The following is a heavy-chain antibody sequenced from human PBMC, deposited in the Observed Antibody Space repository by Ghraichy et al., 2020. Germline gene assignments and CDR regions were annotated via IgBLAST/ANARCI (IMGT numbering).Heavy chain of an antibody. D-gene: IGHD3-16*01. CDR3: ATRVGDRPY. Sequence: SETLSLTCAVSGGSISGADWWTWVRQPPGKGLQWIGDIDHSGNTIYNPSLKSRVTILGDRSRNQLSLTVSSVTAADTALYYCATRVGDRPYWGQGTLVTVSS. CDR1: GGSISGADW. J-gene: IGHJ4*02. V-gene: IGHV4-4*02. CDR2: IDHSGNT.